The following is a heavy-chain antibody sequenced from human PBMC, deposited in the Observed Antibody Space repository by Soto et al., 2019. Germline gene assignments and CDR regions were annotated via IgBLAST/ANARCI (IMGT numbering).Heavy chain of an antibody. CDR2: IYPGDSDT. Sequence: PGESLKISCKGSGYSFTSYWIGWVRQMPGKGLEWMGIIYPGDSDTRYSPSFQGQVTISADKSISTAYLQWSSLKASDTAMYYCARLGTTYYDFWGGYHGRNNYYYYCMDVWGQGTTVTVSS. V-gene: IGHV5-51*01. J-gene: IGHJ6*02. D-gene: IGHD3-3*01. CDR3: ARLGTTYYDFWGGYHGRNNYYYYCMDV. CDR1: GYSFTSYW.